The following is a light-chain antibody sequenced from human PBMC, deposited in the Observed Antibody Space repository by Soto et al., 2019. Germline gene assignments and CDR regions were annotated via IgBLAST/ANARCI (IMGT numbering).Light chain of an antibody. CDR2: GAS. Sequence: EILMTQSPSTLPVSPGDRATLSCWASQSVSSNLAWYQKKPGQAPRLLIYGASTRATGIPARLSGSGSGTEFTLTISSLQSEDFAVYYCQQYNEWPTFGQGTKVDIK. V-gene: IGKV3-15*01. J-gene: IGKJ1*01. CDR1: QSVSSN. CDR3: QQYNEWPT.